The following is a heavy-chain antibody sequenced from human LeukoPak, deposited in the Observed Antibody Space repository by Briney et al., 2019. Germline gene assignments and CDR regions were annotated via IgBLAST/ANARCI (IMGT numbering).Heavy chain of an antibody. J-gene: IGHJ3*02. Sequence: GGSLRLSCAASGFTFGDFAMTWVRQVPGKGLEWVSTIRGSGLNSYYADSVKGRFTISRDNSKSTLYLQMNRLRADDTALYYCAKDPHDDYVDVFDSWGPGTMVTASS. CDR1: GFTFGDFA. V-gene: IGHV3-23*01. CDR3: AKDPHDDYVDVFDS. CDR2: IRGSGLNS. D-gene: IGHD4-17*01.